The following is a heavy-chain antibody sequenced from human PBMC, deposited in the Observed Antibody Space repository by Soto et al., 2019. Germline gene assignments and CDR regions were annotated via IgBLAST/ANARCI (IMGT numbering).Heavy chain of an antibody. Sequence: PGGSLRLSCAASGFTFSSYWMSWVRQAPGKGLEWVANIKQDGSEKDYVDSVKGRFTISRDNAKNSLCLQMNSLRAEDTAVYYCARAGSWYGHSYYYYGMDVWGQGTTVTVSS. CDR2: IKQDGSEK. D-gene: IGHD6-13*01. V-gene: IGHV3-7*01. CDR3: ARAGSWYGHSYYYYGMDV. J-gene: IGHJ6*02. CDR1: GFTFSSYW.